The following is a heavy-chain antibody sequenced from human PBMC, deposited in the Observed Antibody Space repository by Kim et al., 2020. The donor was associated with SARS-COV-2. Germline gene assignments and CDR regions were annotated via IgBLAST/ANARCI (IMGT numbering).Heavy chain of an antibody. V-gene: IGHV5-51*01. J-gene: IGHJ4*02. D-gene: IGHD3-22*01. Sequence: YSPSFQGQVTISADKSISTAYLQWSSLKASDTAMYYCARADDSSGYYDYWGQGTLVTVSS. CDR3: ARADDSSGYYDY.